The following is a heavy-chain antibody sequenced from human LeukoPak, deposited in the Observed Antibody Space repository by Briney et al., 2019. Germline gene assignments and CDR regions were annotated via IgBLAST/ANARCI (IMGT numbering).Heavy chain of an antibody. CDR1: GLTFDDYA. Sequence: AKSLGLSCEPSGLTFDDYAMRWDRQAHGNFLEWVSGIRWNSGSIGYADSVKGRFTISRDNAKHSLYLQMNSLRAEDTALYYCAKGYSYGYCYFACWGQGTLVTVYS. J-gene: IGHJ4*02. CDR2: IRWNSGSI. D-gene: IGHD5-18*01. V-gene: IGHV3-9*01. CDR3: AKGYSYGYCYFAC.